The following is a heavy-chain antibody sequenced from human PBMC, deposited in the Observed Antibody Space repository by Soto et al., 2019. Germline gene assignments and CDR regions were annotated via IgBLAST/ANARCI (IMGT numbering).Heavy chain of an antibody. V-gene: IGHV4-39*01. CDR3: ARHVPYRRSGSYLFDF. CDR2: FFYRGST. D-gene: IGHD1-26*01. CDR1: GDSISSSNFY. Sequence: PSETLSLTCTVSGDSISSSNFYWAWIRQPPGRGLEFIGTFFYRGSTYLNPSLKSRVTASVDPSKNQFSLRLSSVTAADTAVHYCARHVPYRRSGSYLFDFWGQGTLVTVSS. J-gene: IGHJ4*02.